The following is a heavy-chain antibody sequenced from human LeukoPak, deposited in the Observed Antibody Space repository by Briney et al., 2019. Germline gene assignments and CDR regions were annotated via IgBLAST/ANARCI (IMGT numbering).Heavy chain of an antibody. V-gene: IGHV3-21*01. Sequence: GGSLRLSCAASGFTFSSYSMSWVRQAPGKGLGWVSSISSSSYIYYADSVKGRFTISRDNAKNSLYLQMNSLRAEDTAVYYCARLPPKQWLAEENWFDPWGQGTLVTVSS. CDR1: GFTFSSYS. CDR2: ISSSSYI. CDR3: ARLPPKQWLAEENWFDP. D-gene: IGHD6-19*01. J-gene: IGHJ5*02.